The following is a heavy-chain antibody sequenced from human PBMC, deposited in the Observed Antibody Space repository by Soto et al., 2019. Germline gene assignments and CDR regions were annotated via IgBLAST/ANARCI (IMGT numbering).Heavy chain of an antibody. J-gene: IGHJ4*02. CDR2: IFSNDEK. D-gene: IGHD3-22*01. V-gene: IGHV2-26*01. CDR1: GFSPSNARMG. CDR3: ARMRDSSGYFDY. Sequence: SGPTLVNPTETLTLTCTVSGFSPSNARMGVSWIRQPPGKALEWLAHIFSNDEKSYSTSLKSRLTISKDTSKSQVVLTMTNMDPVDTATYYCARMRDSSGYFDYWGQGTLVTVSS.